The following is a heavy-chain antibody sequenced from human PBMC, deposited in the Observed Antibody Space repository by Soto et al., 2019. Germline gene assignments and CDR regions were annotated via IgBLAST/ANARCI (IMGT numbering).Heavy chain of an antibody. CDR3: ARVRGSSWYEGAFDI. Sequence: QVQLVESGGGVVQSGRSLRLSCAASGFTFSSYAMHWVRQAPGKGLEWVAFISYDESNKFYADSVKGRFTMSRDNSKNTLYLQMNSLRVEDTAVYYCARVRGSSWYEGAFDIWGQGTMVTVSS. CDR2: ISYDESNK. CDR1: GFTFSSYA. J-gene: IGHJ3*02. V-gene: IGHV3-30-3*01. D-gene: IGHD6-13*01.